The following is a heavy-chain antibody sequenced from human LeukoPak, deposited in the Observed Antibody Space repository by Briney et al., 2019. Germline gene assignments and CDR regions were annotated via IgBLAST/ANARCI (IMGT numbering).Heavy chain of an antibody. V-gene: IGHV4-39*07. CDR1: GGSISSGSYY. J-gene: IGHJ5*02. CDR2: IYYSGST. Sequence: SETLSLTCTVSGGSISSGSYYWGWIRQPPGKGLEWIGSIYYSGSTYYNPSLKSRVTISVDTSKNQFSLKLSSVTAADTAVYYCAASGSYYRWFDPWGQGTLVTVSS. D-gene: IGHD1-26*01. CDR3: AASGSYYRWFDP.